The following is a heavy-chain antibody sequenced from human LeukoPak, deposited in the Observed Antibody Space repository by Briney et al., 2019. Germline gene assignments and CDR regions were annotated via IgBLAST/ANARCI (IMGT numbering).Heavy chain of an antibody. CDR1: GGSISSYY. V-gene: IGHV4-59*12. Sequence: SETLSLTCTDSGGSISSYYWSWIRQPPGKGLEWIGYIYYSGSTNYNPSLKSRVTISVDTSKNQFSLKLSSVTAADTAVYYCARGGSTSTDYWGQGTLVTVSS. CDR3: ARGGSTSTDY. CDR2: IYYSGST. D-gene: IGHD2-2*01. J-gene: IGHJ4*02.